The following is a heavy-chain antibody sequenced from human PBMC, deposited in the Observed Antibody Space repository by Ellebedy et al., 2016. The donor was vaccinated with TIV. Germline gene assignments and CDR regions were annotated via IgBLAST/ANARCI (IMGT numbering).Heavy chain of an antibody. J-gene: IGHJ6*02. Sequence: GESLKISCAASGFTFSSYWMHWVRQAPGKGLVWVSRINSDGSSTSYADSVKGRFTISRDNAKNTLYLQMNSLRAEDTAVYYCARIAVAGNYYYYYGMDVWGQGTTVTVSS. V-gene: IGHV3-74*01. CDR3: ARIAVAGNYYYYYGMDV. D-gene: IGHD6-19*01. CDR2: INSDGSST. CDR1: GFTFSSYW.